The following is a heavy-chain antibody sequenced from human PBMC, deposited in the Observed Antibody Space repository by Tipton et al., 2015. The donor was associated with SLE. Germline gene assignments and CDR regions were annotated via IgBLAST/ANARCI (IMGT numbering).Heavy chain of an antibody. CDR3: GRGVYSEGSVGMDV. CDR2: ISRDGSNT. Sequence: GSLRLSCAASGFTFSSHWMYWVRQAPGKGLVWVSRISRDGSNTYYADSVEGRFTTSRDNAKNTLYLQMHSLRVDDTAVYYCGRGVYSEGSVGMDVWGQGTTVTVSS. D-gene: IGHD3-22*01. V-gene: IGHV3-74*01. J-gene: IGHJ6*02. CDR1: GFTFSSHW.